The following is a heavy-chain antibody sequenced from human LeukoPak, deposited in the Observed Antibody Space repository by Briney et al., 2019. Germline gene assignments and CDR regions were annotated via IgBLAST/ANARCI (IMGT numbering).Heavy chain of an antibody. CDR3: ARAHLATIVAPFDY. CDR2: LYYSGGT. CDR1: GGSITSRSYY. Sequence: PSETLSLTCTVSGGSITSRSYYWGWIRQPPGKGLEWIGSLYYSGGTYYNPSLKSRVTISVDTSKNQFSLKLNSVTAADTAVYYCARAHLATIVAPFDYWGQGTLVTVSS. D-gene: IGHD5-12*01. V-gene: IGHV4-39*07. J-gene: IGHJ4*02.